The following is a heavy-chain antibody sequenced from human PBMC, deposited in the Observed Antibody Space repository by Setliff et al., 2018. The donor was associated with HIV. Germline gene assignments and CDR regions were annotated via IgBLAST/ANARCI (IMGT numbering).Heavy chain of an antibody. J-gene: IGHJ3*02. CDR3: AKDDNTFPQWFGEPFGAFDI. CDR1: GFTFSSYA. Sequence: PGGSLRLSCAASGFTFSSYAMSWVRQAPGKGLEWVSAISGSGGSTYYADSVKGRFTISRENSKNTLYLQMNSLRAEDTAVYYCAKDDNTFPQWFGEPFGAFDIWGQGTMVTVSS. V-gene: IGHV3-23*01. CDR2: ISGSGGST. D-gene: IGHD3-10*01.